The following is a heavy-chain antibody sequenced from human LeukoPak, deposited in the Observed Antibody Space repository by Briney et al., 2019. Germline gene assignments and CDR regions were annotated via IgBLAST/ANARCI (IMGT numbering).Heavy chain of an antibody. CDR1: GFTVTNYE. J-gene: IGHJ3*01. CDR3: ARGFLRYFDWLSQGLAFDF. CDR2: ISISGSTI. Sequence: GGSLRLSCAASGFTVTNYEMNWVRQAPGKGLEWVSHISISGSTIYYADSVKGRFTISRDTAKNSLYLQMNSLRVEDTAVYYCARGFLRYFDWLSQGLAFDFWGQGTMVTVSS. V-gene: IGHV3-48*03. D-gene: IGHD3-9*01.